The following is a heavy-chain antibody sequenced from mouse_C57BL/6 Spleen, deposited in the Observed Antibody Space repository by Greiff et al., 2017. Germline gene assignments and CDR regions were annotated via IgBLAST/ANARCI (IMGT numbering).Heavy chain of an antibody. D-gene: IGHD2-3*01. V-gene: IGHV1-42*01. CDR1: GYSFTGYY. CDR3: ARDGLYYFDY. J-gene: IGHJ2*01. CDR2: INPSTGGT. Sequence: EVHLVESGPELVKPGASVTISCKASGYSFTGYYMNWVKQSPEKSLEWIGEINPSTGGTTYNQKFKAKATLTVDKSSSTAYMQLKSLTSEDSAVYYCARDGLYYFDYWGQGTTLTVSS.